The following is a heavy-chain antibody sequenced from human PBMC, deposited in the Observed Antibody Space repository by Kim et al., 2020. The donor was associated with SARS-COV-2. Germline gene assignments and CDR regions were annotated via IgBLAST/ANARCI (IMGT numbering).Heavy chain of an antibody. J-gene: IGHJ3*02. CDR2: IYTSGST. CDR1: GGSISSYY. V-gene: IGHV4-4*07. D-gene: IGHD2-2*01. Sequence: SETLSLTCTVSGGSISSYYWSWIRQPAGKGLEWIGRIYTSGSTNYNPSLKSRVTMSVDTSKNQFSLKLSSVTAADTAVYYCARGIVVVPADPLDRAFDIWGQGTMVTVSS. CDR3: ARGIVVVPADPLDRAFDI.